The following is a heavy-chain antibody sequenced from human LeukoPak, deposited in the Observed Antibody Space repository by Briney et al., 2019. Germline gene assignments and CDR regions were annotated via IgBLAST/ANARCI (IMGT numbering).Heavy chain of an antibody. CDR2: VYSSGNT. D-gene: IGHD2-15*01. CDR1: GGSISSSTYY. V-gene: IGHV4-39*01. Sequence: PSETLSLTCTVSGGSISSSTYYWGWIRQPPGKDLEWIGSVYSSGNTYYKPSLKSRVTISVDTSKNQFSLKLSSVTAADTAVYYCMRVCSSDSCLLDYWGQGTLVTVSS. CDR3: MRVCSSDSCLLDY. J-gene: IGHJ4*02.